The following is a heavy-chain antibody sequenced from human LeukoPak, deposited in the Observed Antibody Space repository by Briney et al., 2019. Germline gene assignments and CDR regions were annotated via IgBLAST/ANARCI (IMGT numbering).Heavy chain of an antibody. J-gene: IGHJ4*02. D-gene: IGHD3-10*01. CDR1: GFSISRSYY. V-gene: IGHV4-38-2*01. CDR2: IYHIGST. CDR3: ARAGWIITSGIDY. Sequence: SETLSLTCGVSGFSISRSYYWAWIRQPPAKGLELIGTIYHIGSTYYSPSLGSRVTMSVDTSKNEFSLNLKSVTAADTAVYYCARAGWIITSGIDYWGQGALVTVSS.